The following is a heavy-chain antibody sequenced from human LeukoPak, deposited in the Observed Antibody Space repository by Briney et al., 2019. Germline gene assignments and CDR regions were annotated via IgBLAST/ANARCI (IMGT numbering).Heavy chain of an antibody. D-gene: IGHD3-10*01. V-gene: IGHV4-4*09. J-gene: IGHJ4*02. CDR3: ARYWQRDDYYFDY. Sequence: PSETLSLTCTVSGESISTYYWSWIRQPPGKGLEWIGYIYGRGSTNYNPSLESRVTISVDRSKNQFSLNLTSVTAADTAAYYCARYWQRDDYYFDYWGQGTLVTVSS. CDR1: GESISTYY. CDR2: IYGRGST.